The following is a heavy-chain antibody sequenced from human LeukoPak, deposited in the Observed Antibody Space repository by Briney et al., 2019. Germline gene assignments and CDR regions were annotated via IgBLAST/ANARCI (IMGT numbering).Heavy chain of an antibody. V-gene: IGHV3-21*01. Sequence: GGPLRLSCAASGFTFSSYSMNWGRQAPGKGLEWGSSISSSSYIYYADSVKGRFTISRDNAKNSLYPQMNSLRAEDTAVYYCAQLGITMIGGVWGKGTTVTISS. D-gene: IGHD3-10*02. CDR3: AQLGITMIGGV. CDR2: ISSSSYI. CDR1: GFTFSSYS. J-gene: IGHJ6*04.